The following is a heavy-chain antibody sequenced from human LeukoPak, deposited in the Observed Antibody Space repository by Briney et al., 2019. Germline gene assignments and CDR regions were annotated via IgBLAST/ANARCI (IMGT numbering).Heavy chain of an antibody. V-gene: IGHV4-59*01. CDR3: ARAYGGNSALNY. D-gene: IGHD4-17*01. CDR2: IYYSGST. CDR1: GCSISSYY. Sequence: SETLSLTCTVSGCSISSYYWSWIRQPPGKGLEWIGDIYYSGSTNYNPSLKSRVTISVDTSKNHSSLKLSSVTAADTAVYYCARAYGGNSALNYWGQGTLVTVSS. J-gene: IGHJ4*02.